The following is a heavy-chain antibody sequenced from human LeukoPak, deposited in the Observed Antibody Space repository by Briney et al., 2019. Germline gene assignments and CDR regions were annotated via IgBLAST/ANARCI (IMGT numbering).Heavy chain of an antibody. D-gene: IGHD1-26*01. CDR2: ISGSGGST. CDR3: ASAVGATIS. J-gene: IGHJ5*02. Sequence: GGSLRLSCAASGFTFSSYAMSWVRQAPGKGLEWVSAISGSGGSTYYADSVKGRFTISRDNAKNSLYLQMNSLRAEDTAVYYCASAVGATISWGQGTLVTVSS. CDR1: GFTFSSYA. V-gene: IGHV3-23*01.